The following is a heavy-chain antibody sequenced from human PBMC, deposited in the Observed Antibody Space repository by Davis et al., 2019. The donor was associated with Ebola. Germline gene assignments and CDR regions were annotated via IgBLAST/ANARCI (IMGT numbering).Heavy chain of an antibody. D-gene: IGHD5-18*01. V-gene: IGHV3-11*01. CDR1: GFTFSDYY. CDR3: AKDSGYSYGYLLGY. Sequence: GGSLRLSCAASGFTFSDYYMSWIRQAPGRGLEWVSHISSSGSTIYYADSVKGRFTISRDNAKNSLYLQMNSLRAEDTAVYYCAKDSGYSYGYLLGYWGQGTLVTVSS. CDR2: ISSSGSTI. J-gene: IGHJ4*02.